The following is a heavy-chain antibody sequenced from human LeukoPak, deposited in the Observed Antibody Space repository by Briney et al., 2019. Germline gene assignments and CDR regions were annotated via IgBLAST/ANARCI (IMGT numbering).Heavy chain of an antibody. CDR1: GGSMSSYY. D-gene: IGHD3-3*01. V-gene: IGHV4-59*01. CDR3: ARFFGGWYNS. Sequence: SETLSLTCSVSGGSMSSYYWSWIRQPPGKGLEWIGYIYYSGSTSYNPSLNSRVTISIDRSKNQFSLKLNSVTAADTAVYYCARFFGGWYNSWGQGTLVTVSS. J-gene: IGHJ5*01. CDR2: IYYSGST.